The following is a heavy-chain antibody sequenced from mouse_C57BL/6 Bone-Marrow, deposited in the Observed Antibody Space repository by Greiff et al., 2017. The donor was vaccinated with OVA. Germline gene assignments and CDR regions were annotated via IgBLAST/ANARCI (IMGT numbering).Heavy chain of an antibody. V-gene: IGHV1-81*01. J-gene: IGHJ3*01. D-gene: IGHD1-1*01. CDR1: GYTFTSYG. CDR2: IYPRSGNT. CDR3: ASYYYGRSFAY. Sequence: VQLQESGAELARPGASVKLSCKASGYTFTSYGISWVKQRTGQGLEWIGEIYPRSGNTYYNEKFKGKATLTADKSSSTAYMELRSLTSEDSAVYFCASYYYGRSFAYWGQGTLVTVSA.